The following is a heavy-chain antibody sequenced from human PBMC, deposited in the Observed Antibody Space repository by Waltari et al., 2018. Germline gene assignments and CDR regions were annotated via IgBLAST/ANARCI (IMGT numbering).Heavy chain of an antibody. CDR2: INAYNGNT. J-gene: IGHJ4*01. CDR1: GYTFTRYS. Sequence: QVHLVQSGAEVKTPGASVKVSCKASGYTFTRYSFTWVRQAPGQGLEWMGWINAYNGNTNYAQKFQGRLTMTTDTSTTTAYMELRSLRSDDTAVYYCVRDGSGASFTFNYWGHGTLVTVSS. D-gene: IGHD1-26*01. V-gene: IGHV1-18*01. CDR3: VRDGSGASFTFNY.